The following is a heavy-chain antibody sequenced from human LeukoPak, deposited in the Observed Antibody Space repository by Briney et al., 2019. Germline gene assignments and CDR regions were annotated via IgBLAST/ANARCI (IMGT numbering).Heavy chain of an antibody. CDR1: GFTFDDYA. V-gene: IGHV3-9*01. J-gene: IGHJ4*02. CDR3: ARSSCSSTSCHVDY. D-gene: IGHD2-2*01. CDR2: ISWNSGSI. Sequence: SGGSLRLSCAASGFTFDDYAMHWVRQAPGKGLEWVSGISWNSGSIDYADSVKGRFTISRDNAKNSLYLQMNSLRAEDTALYYCARSSCSSTSCHVDYWGQGTLVTVSS.